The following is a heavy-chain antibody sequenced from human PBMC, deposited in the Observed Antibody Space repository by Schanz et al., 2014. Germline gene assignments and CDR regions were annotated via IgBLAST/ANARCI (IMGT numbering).Heavy chain of an antibody. Sequence: QVQLVQSGAEVKKPGASVKVSCKASGYTFTSYGISWVRQAPGQGLEWMGWISADNGNTNYAQRLQGRVTMTTDTSTSTAYMELRSLTSDDTAVYYCARVYRWQHILGHFDSWGQGSLVTVSS. D-gene: IGHD6-13*01. CDR2: ISADNGNT. J-gene: IGHJ4*02. CDR1: GYTFTSYG. V-gene: IGHV1-18*01. CDR3: ARVYRWQHILGHFDS.